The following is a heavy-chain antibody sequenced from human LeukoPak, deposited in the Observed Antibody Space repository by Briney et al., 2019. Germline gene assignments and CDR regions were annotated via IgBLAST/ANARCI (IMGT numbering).Heavy chain of an antibody. CDR3: ARELRDSSGYYLAPFDY. D-gene: IGHD3-22*01. V-gene: IGHV1-69*13. Sequence: GAPVKVSCKASGGTFSSYAISWVRQAPGQGLEWMGGIIPIFGTANYAQKFQGRVTITADESTTTAYMELSSLRSEDTAVYYCARELRDSSGYYLAPFDYWGQGTLVTVSS. CDR1: GGTFSSYA. J-gene: IGHJ4*02. CDR2: IIPIFGTA.